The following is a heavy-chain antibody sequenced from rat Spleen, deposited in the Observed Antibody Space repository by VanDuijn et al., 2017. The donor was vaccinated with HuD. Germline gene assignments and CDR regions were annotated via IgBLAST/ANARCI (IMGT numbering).Heavy chain of an antibody. CDR2: ISNSGGST. CDR1: GFPFSNYD. J-gene: IGHJ2*01. CDR3: TRDRILRSTGFDY. Sequence: EVQLVESGGGLVQPGRSMKLSCAASGFPFSNYDMAWTRQAPGKGLEWVASISNSGGSTYYPDSVKGRFTISRDNAKSSLYLQMDSLRSEDTATYYCTRDRILRSTGFDYWGQGVMVTVSS. V-gene: IGHV5-25*01. D-gene: IGHD1-6*01.